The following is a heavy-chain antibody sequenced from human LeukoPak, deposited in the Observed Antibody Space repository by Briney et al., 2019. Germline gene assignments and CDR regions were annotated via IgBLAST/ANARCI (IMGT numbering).Heavy chain of an antibody. CDR3: ARDEEAYCNNGVCYHTSGYSYEL. Sequence: SETLSLTCTVSGGSISNYYWSWIRQPPGKGLEWIGYIYYSGCTNYNPSLTSPVTITVDTTKNQLALKLSSVTAVDTAVYYWARDEEAYCNNGVCYHTSGYSYELWGQGTLVTVSS. CDR1: GGSISNYY. J-gene: IGHJ4*02. CDR2: IYYSGCT. D-gene: IGHD2-8*01. V-gene: IGHV4-59*01.